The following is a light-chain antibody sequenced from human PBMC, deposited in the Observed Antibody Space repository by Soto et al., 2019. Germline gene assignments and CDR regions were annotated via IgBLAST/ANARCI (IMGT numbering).Light chain of an antibody. CDR2: EGN. Sequence: QSALTQPASVSGSPGQSITISCTGSSSDVGNYKFVSWYQQQPDKAPKLIIYEGNKRPSGVSNRFSGSQSGNTASLTISGLQAEDEADYYCCSSAGTFTWVFGGGTKLTVL. V-gene: IGLV2-23*01. CDR3: CSSAGTFTWV. J-gene: IGLJ3*02. CDR1: SSDVGNYKF.